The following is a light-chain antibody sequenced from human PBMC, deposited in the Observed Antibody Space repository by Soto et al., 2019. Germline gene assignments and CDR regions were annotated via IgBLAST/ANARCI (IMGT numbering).Light chain of an antibody. Sequence: QSALTQPRSVSGSPGQSVTISCTGTSSDVGTYNYVSWYQHHPGKAPKLMIYDVSQRPSGVPDRFSGSKSGNTASLTISGLQAEDESDYYCCSYAGSDTSVFGGGTKVTVL. CDR2: DVS. CDR3: CSYAGSDTSV. V-gene: IGLV2-11*01. J-gene: IGLJ2*01. CDR1: SSDVGTYNY.